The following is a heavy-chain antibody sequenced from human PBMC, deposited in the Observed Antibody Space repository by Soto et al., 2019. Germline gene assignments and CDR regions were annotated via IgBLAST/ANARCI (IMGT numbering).Heavy chain of an antibody. CDR3: ARATYSSSYYFDS. CDR1: GFTFGSFE. J-gene: IGHJ4*02. Sequence: GGSRRRSWAASGFTFGSFEMNGVRQAPGKGLEWVSKIGSSGSTIWYADSVKGRFTISRDNAKNSLYLQMNSLRGEDTAVYYCARATYSSSYYFDSWGQGTLVTVSS. V-gene: IGHV3-48*03. CDR2: IGSSGSTI. D-gene: IGHD6-6*01.